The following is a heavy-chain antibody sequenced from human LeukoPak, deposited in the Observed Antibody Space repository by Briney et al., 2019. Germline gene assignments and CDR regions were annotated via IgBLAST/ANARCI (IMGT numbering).Heavy chain of an antibody. CDR2: IYYSGST. CDR3: ARQFLGYCSGGSCSDAFDI. D-gene: IGHD2-15*01. J-gene: IGHJ3*02. V-gene: IGHV4-59*04. Sequence: SSETLSLTCTVSGGSISSYYWSWIRQPPGKGLEWIGYIYYSGSTYYNPSLKSRVTISVDTSKNQFSLKLSSVTAADTAVYYCARQFLGYCSGGSCSDAFDIWGQGTMVTVSS. CDR1: GGSISSYY.